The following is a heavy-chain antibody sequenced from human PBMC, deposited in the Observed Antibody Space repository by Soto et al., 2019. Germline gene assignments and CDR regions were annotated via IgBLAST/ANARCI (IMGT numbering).Heavy chain of an antibody. J-gene: IGHJ5*02. Sequence: LRLSCAASGFTFDDYAMHWVRQAPGKGLEWVSGISWNSGSIGYADSVKGRFTISRDNAKNSLYLQMNSLRAEDTALYYCAKGRFLEWLSNWFDPWGQGTLVTVSS. CDR2: ISWNSGSI. V-gene: IGHV3-9*01. CDR3: AKGRFLEWLSNWFDP. D-gene: IGHD3-3*01. CDR1: GFTFDDYA.